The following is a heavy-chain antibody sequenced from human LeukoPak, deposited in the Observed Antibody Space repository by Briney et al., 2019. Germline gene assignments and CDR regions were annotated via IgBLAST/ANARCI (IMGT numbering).Heavy chain of an antibody. CDR3: AKVWYYGSGSSY. D-gene: IGHD3-10*01. V-gene: IGHV3-23*01. Sequence: PGGSLRLSCAASGFTFSSYAMSWVRQAPGKGLEWVSALSGSGGSTYYAYSVKGRFTISRDNSKNTLYLQMNSLRAEDTAVYYCAKVWYYGSGSSYWGQGTLVTVSS. J-gene: IGHJ4*02. CDR1: GFTFSSYA. CDR2: LSGSGGST.